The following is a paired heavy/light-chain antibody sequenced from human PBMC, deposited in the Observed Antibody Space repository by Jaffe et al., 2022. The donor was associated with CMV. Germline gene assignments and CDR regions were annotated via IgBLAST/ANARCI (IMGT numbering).Heavy chain of an antibody. D-gene: IGHD1-26*01. CDR3: ARDLMGPTIYYGLDV. CDR2: ISGSSNNM. V-gene: IGHV3-48*02. CDR1: GFTFRTYG. J-gene: IGHJ6*02. Sequence: EVQLVESGGGLVQPGGSLRLSCAASGFTFRTYGMNWVRQAPGKGLEWVSYISGSSNNMHYADSVKGRFTISRDNAKNSLYLQMNSLRDDDTAVYFCARDLMGPTIYYGLDVWGQGTTVTVSS.
Light chain of an antibody. CDR1: QSVSTS. J-gene: IGKJ5*01. CDR2: DAS. V-gene: IGKV3-11*01. Sequence: EVVLTQSPATLSLSPGQRATLACRASQSVSTSLAWYQQKPGQAPRLLIYDASARATGIPPRFTGRGSGTDFTLTINSLEPEDSAVYYCQHRSSWPPITFGQGTRLQIK. CDR3: QHRSSWPPIT.